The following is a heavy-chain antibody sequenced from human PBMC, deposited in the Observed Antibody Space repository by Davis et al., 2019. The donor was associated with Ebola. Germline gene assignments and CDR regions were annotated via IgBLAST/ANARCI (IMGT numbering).Heavy chain of an antibody. CDR2: ISWNSESI. V-gene: IGHV3-9*01. Sequence: GGSLRLSCAGSGFTFGDHAMHWVRQAPGKGLEWVSGISWNSESIVYADSVKGRFTISRDNAKNTLYLQMNSLRAEDTAVYFCVKNYYGMDVWGQGTTVTVSS. CDR1: GFTFGDHA. CDR3: VKNYYGMDV. J-gene: IGHJ6*02.